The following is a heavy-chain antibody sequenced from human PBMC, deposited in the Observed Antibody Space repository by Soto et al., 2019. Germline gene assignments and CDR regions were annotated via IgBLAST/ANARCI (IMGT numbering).Heavy chain of an antibody. CDR1: GASMSDYY. D-gene: IGHD3-10*01. Sequence: SETLSLTCTVSGASMSDYYGTLIRQPPGRGLEWIGFMHSNGNANYSSSLKGRATISVDTYNNQFSLILTSVTAADTAVYYCVRSAHKFEKVIWGQGTIGSVS. CDR2: MHSNGNA. J-gene: IGHJ4*02. V-gene: IGHV4-59*01. CDR3: VRSAHKFEKVI.